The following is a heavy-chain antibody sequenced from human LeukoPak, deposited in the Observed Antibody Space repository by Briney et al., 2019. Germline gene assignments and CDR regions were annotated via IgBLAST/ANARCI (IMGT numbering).Heavy chain of an antibody. CDR2: ISAYNGNT. V-gene: IGHV1-18*01. CDR3: ARDPYYYDSSGFNSPDGAFDI. D-gene: IGHD3-22*01. CDR1: GYTFTSYG. J-gene: IGHJ3*02. Sequence: ASVKVSCKASGYTFTSYGISWVPQAPGQGREWMGWISAYNGNTNYAQKLQGRVTITTDTSTSTAYMELRSLRSDDTAVYYCARDPYYYDSSGFNSPDGAFDIWGQGTMVTVSS.